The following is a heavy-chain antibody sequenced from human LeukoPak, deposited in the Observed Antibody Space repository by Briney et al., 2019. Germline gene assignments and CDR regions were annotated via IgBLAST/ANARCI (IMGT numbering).Heavy chain of an antibody. V-gene: IGHV4-61*02. CDR2: IYTSGST. Sequence: SQTLSLTCTVSGGSISSGSYYWSWIRQPAGKGLEWIGRIYTSGSTNYNPSLKSRVTISVDTSKNQFSLKLSSVTAADTAVYYCARHTGLNIVVVPAAIGRWGQGTLVTVSS. D-gene: IGHD2-2*01. J-gene: IGHJ4*02. CDR1: GGSISSGSYY. CDR3: ARHTGLNIVVVPAAIGR.